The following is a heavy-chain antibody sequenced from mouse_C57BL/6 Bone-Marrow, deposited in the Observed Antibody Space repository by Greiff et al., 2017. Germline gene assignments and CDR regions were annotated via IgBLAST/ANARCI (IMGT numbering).Heavy chain of an antibody. CDR2: INPSNGGT. CDR3: ASLGDNSGSSYDAMDY. V-gene: IGHV1-53*01. Sequence: QVQLQQPGTELVKPGASVKLSCKASGYTFTSYWMHWVKQRPGQGLEWIGNINPSNGGTNYNEKFKSKATLTVDKSSSTAYMQLSSLPSEDSAVYYGASLGDNSGSSYDAMDYWGQGTSVTVSS. J-gene: IGHJ4*01. CDR1: GYTFTSYW. D-gene: IGHD1-1*01.